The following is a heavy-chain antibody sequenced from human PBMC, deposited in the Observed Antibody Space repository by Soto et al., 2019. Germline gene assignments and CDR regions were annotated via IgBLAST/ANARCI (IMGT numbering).Heavy chain of an antibody. J-gene: IGHJ4*02. CDR2: NIPILGIA. V-gene: IGHV1-69*02. CDR3: ARGVGATIVY. D-gene: IGHD1-26*01. Sequence: QGQLVQSGAEVKTPGSSVKVSCKASGGTVSSSTISWVRQAPVQWLEWRGRNIPILGIANYAQKFQGRVTINEDKSTSKAYMERSSLRSEDTAVYYCARGVGATIVYWGQGTLVTVSS. CDR1: GGTVSSST.